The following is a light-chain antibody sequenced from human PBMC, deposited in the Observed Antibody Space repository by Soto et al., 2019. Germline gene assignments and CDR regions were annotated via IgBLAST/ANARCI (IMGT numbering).Light chain of an antibody. CDR1: SSDVGGYNF. Sequence: QSALAQPASVSGSPGQSITISCTGTSSDVGGYNFVSWYQQHPGKAPKLIISDVSNRPSGVSTRFSGSKSGNTASLTISGLQAEDEAEYYCSSYTSINTHVFGTGTKGTVL. CDR2: DVS. J-gene: IGLJ1*01. CDR3: SSYTSINTHV. V-gene: IGLV2-14*01.